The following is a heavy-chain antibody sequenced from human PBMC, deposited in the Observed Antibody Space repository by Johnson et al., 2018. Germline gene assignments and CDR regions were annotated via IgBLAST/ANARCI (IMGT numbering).Heavy chain of an antibody. CDR2: IIPMFGTA. CDR1: GGTFSSYA. CDR3: ARGWGVSGRYSPCFQD. Sequence: QVQLVQSGAEVKKPGSSVEVSCKASGGTFSSYAISWVRQAPGQGLEWMGGIIPMFGTANYAQKFPGRVTITAEESTSTAYMDLSSLRYEDTAVYSGARGWGVSGRYSPCFQDWGQGTLVTVSS. V-gene: IGHV1-69*01. D-gene: IGHD1-26*01. J-gene: IGHJ1*01.